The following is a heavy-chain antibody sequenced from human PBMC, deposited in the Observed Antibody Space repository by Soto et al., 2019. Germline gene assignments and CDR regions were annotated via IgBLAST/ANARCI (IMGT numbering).Heavy chain of an antibody. CDR2: ISWNSGSI. CDR1: GFTFDDYA. CDR3: AKARRDGYNLLFDY. V-gene: IGHV3-9*01. D-gene: IGHD5-12*01. J-gene: IGHJ4*02. Sequence: GGSLRLSCAASGFTFDDYAMHWVRQAPGKGLEWVSGISWNSGSIGYADSVKGRFTISRDNAKNSLYLQMNSLRAEDTALYYCAKARRDGYNLLFDYWGQGTLVTVSS.